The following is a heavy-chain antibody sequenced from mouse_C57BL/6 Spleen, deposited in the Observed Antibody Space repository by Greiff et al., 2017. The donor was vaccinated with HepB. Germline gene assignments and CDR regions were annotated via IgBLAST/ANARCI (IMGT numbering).Heavy chain of an antibody. V-gene: IGHV5-17*01. J-gene: IGHJ4*01. CDR1: GFTFSDYG. Sequence: EVKLVESVGGLVKPGGSLKLSCAASGFTFSDYGMHWVRQAPEKGLEWVAYISSGSSTIYYADTVKGRFTISRDNAKNTLFLQMTSLRSEDTAMYYCARHDLYAMDYWGQGTSVTVSS. CDR3: ARHDLYAMDY. CDR2: ISSGSSTI.